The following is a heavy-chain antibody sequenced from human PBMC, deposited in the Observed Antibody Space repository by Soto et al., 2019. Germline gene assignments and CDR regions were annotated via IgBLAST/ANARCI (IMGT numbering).Heavy chain of an antibody. Sequence: QVQLQQWGAGLLKPSETLSLTCVVYGGSLSGYYWSWIRQPPGKGLEWIGEIKDGGLTNYSPSLKGRAIISVDRPKNPAPLKLHAATAADTAVYYRARGQEGVVATHWDQGSLVTVSS. CDR1: GGSLSGYY. CDR3: ARGQEGVVATH. V-gene: IGHV4-34*01. D-gene: IGHD5-12*01. CDR2: IKDGGLT. J-gene: IGHJ4*02.